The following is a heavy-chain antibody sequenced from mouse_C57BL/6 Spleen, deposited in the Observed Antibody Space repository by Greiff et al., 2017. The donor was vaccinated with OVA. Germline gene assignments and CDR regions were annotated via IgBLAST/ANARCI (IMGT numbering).Heavy chain of an antibody. Sequence: EVKLQQSGPVLVKPGASVKMSCKASGYTFTDYYMNWVKQSHGKSLEWIGGINPYKGGTSYNQKFKGKATLTVDKSSSTAYMELNSLTTEDSAVYYGARSDYYGSSYYLDDGGQGTTLTVAS. CDR1: GYTFTDYY. J-gene: IGHJ2*01. CDR2: INPYKGGT. D-gene: IGHD1-1*01. CDR3: ARSDYYGSSYYLDD. V-gene: IGHV1-19*01.